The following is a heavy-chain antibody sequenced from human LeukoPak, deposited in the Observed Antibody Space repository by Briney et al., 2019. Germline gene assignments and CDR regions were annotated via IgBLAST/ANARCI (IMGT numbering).Heavy chain of an antibody. Sequence: GGSLRLSFAASGFTVSSNDMGWIRQAPGKGLEWVSVIYSGGSTYYADSVKGRFSISRDNSKNTLYLQMNSLRAEDTAVYYCAREYSFDYWGQGTLVTVSS. CDR2: IYSGGST. V-gene: IGHV3-53*01. CDR1: GFTVSSND. J-gene: IGHJ4*02. CDR3: AREYSFDY.